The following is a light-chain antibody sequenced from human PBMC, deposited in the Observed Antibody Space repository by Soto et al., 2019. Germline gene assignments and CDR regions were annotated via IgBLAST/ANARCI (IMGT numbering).Light chain of an antibody. J-gene: IGKJ5*01. CDR3: QQYGSSPLT. Sequence: LVRTHAQGTLTLSPGERATLSCRASQSVSSTYLAWYQQQPGQPPRLLMSGTSNRATGTPDRFSGSGSGTDFTLTISRLEPEDFAVYYCQQYGSSPLTFGQGTRVEIK. CDR1: QSVSSTY. CDR2: GTS. V-gene: IGKV3-20*01.